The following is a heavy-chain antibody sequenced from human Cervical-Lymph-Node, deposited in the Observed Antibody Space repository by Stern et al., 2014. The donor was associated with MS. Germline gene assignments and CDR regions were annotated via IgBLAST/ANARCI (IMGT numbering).Heavy chain of an antibody. CDR3: ANDDVEEVRGAAFDYWFDP. J-gene: IGHJ5*02. CDR1: GGIFNNHG. D-gene: IGHD1-26*01. V-gene: IGHV1-69*01. Sequence: QVQLVQSGAEVRKSGSSVNVSCKTSGGIFNNHGFSWVRQAPGQGLEWMGAIIPSIGRTVYAQKFQGRVTITADESTTTVYMALMNLTYDDTAIYYCANDDVEEVRGAAFDYWFDPWGQGTRVTVSS. CDR2: IIPSIGRT.